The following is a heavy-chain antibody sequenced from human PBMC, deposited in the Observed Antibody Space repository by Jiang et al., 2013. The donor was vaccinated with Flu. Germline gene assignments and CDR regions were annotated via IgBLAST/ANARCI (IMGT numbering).Heavy chain of an antibody. CDR2: IYYNGNT. CDR3: ARAQWNLLAF. D-gene: IGHD1-26*01. CDR1: GDFLSTYY. J-gene: IGHJ3*01. Sequence: GSGLVKPSETLSLTCSFSGDFLSTYYLNWIRQPPGKGLEWIGYIYYNGNTNYNPSLKSRVTILLDTSKNQFSLKVKSVTAADTAMYYCARAQWNLLAF. V-gene: IGHV4-59*08.